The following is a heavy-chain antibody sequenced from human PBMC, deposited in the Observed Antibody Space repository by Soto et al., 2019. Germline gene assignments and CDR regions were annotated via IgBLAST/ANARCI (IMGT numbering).Heavy chain of an antibody. V-gene: IGHV3-53*01. Sequence: PGGSLRLSCAAFGLTISGKKYVAWVRQAPGKGLEWVSALYDVDGSFYADSVKGRFTTSSESSKTTVYLQMNDLRPDDTAVYYCATWHEREHAYDVWGQGTTVTVSS. J-gene: IGHJ3*01. CDR1: GLTISGKKY. CDR2: LYDVDGS. CDR3: ATWHEREHAYDV. D-gene: IGHD1-1*01.